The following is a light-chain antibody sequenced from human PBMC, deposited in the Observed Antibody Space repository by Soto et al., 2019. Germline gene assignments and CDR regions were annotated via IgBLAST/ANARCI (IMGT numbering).Light chain of an antibody. Sequence: EIVLTQSPGTLSLSPGESATLSCRASQSVSSSYLAWYQQKPGQAPRLLIYGTSSRATGIPHRFSGSGSGTDFILTISSLEPEDFAVYYCQQYGSSPYTFGQGTKLEI. J-gene: IGKJ2*01. CDR3: QQYGSSPYT. CDR2: GTS. CDR1: QSVSSSY. V-gene: IGKV3-20*01.